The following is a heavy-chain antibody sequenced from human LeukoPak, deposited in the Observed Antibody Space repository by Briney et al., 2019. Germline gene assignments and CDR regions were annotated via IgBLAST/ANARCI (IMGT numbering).Heavy chain of an antibody. J-gene: IGHJ3*02. CDR3: ARPRNAFDI. V-gene: IGHV3-30*02. CDR1: GFTFTDYG. Sequence: GGSLRLSCAASGFTFTDYGMHWVRQAPGKGLEWVAFIRYDATNKHYADSVRGRFTISRDNSKNALYLQMNGLRDEDTAMYYCARPRNAFDIWGQGTMVTVSS. CDR2: IRYDATNK. D-gene: IGHD1-14*01.